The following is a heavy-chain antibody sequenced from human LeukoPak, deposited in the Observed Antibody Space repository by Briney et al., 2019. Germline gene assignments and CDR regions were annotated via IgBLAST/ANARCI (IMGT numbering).Heavy chain of an antibody. D-gene: IGHD6-19*01. CDR1: GGSISSSSYY. CDR2: IYYSGST. CDR3: ARPLGSSGWYGWFDP. Sequence: PSETLSLTCTVSGGSISSSSYYWGWIRQPPGKGLEWIGSIYYSGSTYYNPSLKSRVTISVDTSKSQFSLKLSSVTAADTAVYYCARPLGSSGWYGWFDPWGQGTLVTVSS. V-gene: IGHV4-39*01. J-gene: IGHJ5*02.